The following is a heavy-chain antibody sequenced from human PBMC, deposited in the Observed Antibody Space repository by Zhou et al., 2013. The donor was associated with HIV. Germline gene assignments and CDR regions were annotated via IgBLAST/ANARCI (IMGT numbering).Heavy chain of an antibody. Sequence: QVQLVQSGAEVKKPGSSVKVSCKASGGTFSSYAISWVRQAPGQGLEWMGGIIPIFGTANYAQKFQGRVTITTDESTSTAYMELSSLRSEDTAVYYCASQRVGRIVGMSIPLDVWGKGTTGHRLL. D-gene: IGHD1-26*01. CDR3: ASQRVGRIVGMSIPLDV. V-gene: IGHV1-69*05. J-gene: IGHJ6*04. CDR1: GGTFSSYA. CDR2: IIPIFGTA.